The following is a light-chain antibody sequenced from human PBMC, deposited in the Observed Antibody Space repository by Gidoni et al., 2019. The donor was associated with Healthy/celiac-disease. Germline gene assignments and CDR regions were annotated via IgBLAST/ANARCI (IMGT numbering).Light chain of an antibody. Sequence: DIQMTQSPSSLSASVGDRVTITCRASQGISNYLAWYQQKPGKVPKLLIYAASTLQSGVPSRFSGSGSGTDFTLTISSLQPEDVATYYCQKYNSAPPHTFXGXTKVEIK. V-gene: IGKV1-27*01. CDR2: AAS. CDR3: QKYNSAPPHT. CDR1: QGISNY. J-gene: IGKJ4*01.